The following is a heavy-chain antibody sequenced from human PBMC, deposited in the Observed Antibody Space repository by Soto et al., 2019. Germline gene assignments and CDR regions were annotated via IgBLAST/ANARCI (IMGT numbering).Heavy chain of an antibody. CDR1: GFTFSSYA. V-gene: IGHV3-23*01. CDR3: AKGTMYSSGWRGGIDY. Sequence: GGSLRLSCAASGFTFSSYAMSWVRQAPGKGLEWVSAISGSGGSTYYADSVKGRFTISRDNSKNTLYLQMNSLRAEDTAVYYCAKGTMYSSGWRGGIDYWGQGTLVTVSS. J-gene: IGHJ4*02. D-gene: IGHD6-19*01. CDR2: ISGSGGST.